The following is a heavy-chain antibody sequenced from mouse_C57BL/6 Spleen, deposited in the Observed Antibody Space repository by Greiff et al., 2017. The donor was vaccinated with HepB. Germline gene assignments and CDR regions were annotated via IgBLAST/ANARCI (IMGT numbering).Heavy chain of an antibody. V-gene: IGHV1-64*01. CDR1: GYTFTSYW. CDR2: IHPNSGST. J-gene: IGHJ2*01. D-gene: IGHD2-1*01. CDR3: ARSTGGEFDY. Sequence: QVQLQQPGAELVKPGASVKLSCKASGYTFTSYWMHWVKQRPGQGPEWIGMIHPNSGSTNYNEKFKSKATLTVDKSSSTAYMQLSSLTSEDSAVYYCARSTGGEFDYWGQGTTLTVSS.